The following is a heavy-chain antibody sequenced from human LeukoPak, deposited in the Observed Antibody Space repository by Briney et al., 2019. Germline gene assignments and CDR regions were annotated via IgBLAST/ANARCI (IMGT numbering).Heavy chain of an antibody. V-gene: IGHV1-69*01. CDR3: ARSDIGYCSSTSCYHWFDP. CDR2: IIPIFGTA. CDR1: GGTFSSYA. Sequence: SVTVSCKASGGTFSSYAISWVRQAPGQGLEWMGGIIPIFGTANYAQKFQGRVTITADESTSTAYMELSSLRSEDTAVYYCARSDIGYCSSTSCYHWFDPWGQGTLVTVSS. D-gene: IGHD2-2*01. J-gene: IGHJ5*02.